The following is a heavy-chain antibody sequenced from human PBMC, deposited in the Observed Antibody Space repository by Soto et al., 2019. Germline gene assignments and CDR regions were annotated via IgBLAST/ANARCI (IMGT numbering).Heavy chain of an antibody. CDR2: IIPIFGTA. J-gene: IGHJ5*02. CDR3: ARFHSYCGGACYWLGSYWFAP. D-gene: IGHD2-21*02. Sequence: QVQLVQSGAEVKKPGSSVKVSCKASGGTFSSYAISWVRQAPGQGLEWMGGIIPIFGTANYAQKFQGRVTITADKSTRTAYMELSSLRSGDPAVYYCARFHSYCGGACYWLGSYWFAPWGQGPLVTVSS. CDR1: GGTFSSYA. V-gene: IGHV1-69*14.